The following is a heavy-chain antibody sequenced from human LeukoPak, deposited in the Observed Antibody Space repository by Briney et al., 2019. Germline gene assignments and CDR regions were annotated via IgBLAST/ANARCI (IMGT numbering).Heavy chain of an antibody. CDR3: ATTTLQTWLDP. V-gene: IGHV4-39*07. J-gene: IGHJ5*02. D-gene: IGHD1-14*01. Sequence: PSDTLSLTRTVSGGSISPSSYYWGWIRQPPGKGLEWIGSIYYSGSTYYNPSLKSRVTISVDTSKNQFSLKLSSVTAAGTAVHYWATTTLQTWLDPWGQETLGTVSS. CDR1: GGSISPSSYY. CDR2: IYYSGST.